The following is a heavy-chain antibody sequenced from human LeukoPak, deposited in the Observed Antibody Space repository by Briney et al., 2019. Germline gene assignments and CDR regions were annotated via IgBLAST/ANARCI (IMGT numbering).Heavy chain of an antibody. CDR3: ARDLGRRCSGGRCYYYSRYMDV. CDR1: GYTFTIYG. Sequence: ASVEVSCKASGYTFTIYGISWVRQAPGQGLEWMGWISTYNGNTNYAQKLQGRVTMTTDTSTSTAYMELRSLRSDDTAVYYCARDLGRRCSGGRCYYYSRYMDVWGKGTTVTISS. CDR2: ISTYNGNT. D-gene: IGHD2-15*01. V-gene: IGHV1-18*01. J-gene: IGHJ6*03.